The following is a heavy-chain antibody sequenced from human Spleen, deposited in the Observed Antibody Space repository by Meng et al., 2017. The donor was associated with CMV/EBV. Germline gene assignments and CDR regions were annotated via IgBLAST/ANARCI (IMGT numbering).Heavy chain of an antibody. V-gene: IGHV3-30*02. CDR2: IRYDGSNK. CDR3: AKVSGNYDFWSASDY. D-gene: IGHD3-3*01. J-gene: IGHJ4*02. CDR1: GFIFSTYG. Sequence: GESLKISCAASGFIFSTYGMHWVRQAPGKGLDWVAFIRYDGSNKYYADSVKGRFTISRDNSKNTLYLQMDSLRAGDTAVYYCAKVSGNYDFWSASDYWGQGTPVTVSS.